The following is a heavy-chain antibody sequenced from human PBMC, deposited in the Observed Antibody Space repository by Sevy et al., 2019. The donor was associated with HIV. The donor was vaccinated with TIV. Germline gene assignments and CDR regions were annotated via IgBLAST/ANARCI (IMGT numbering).Heavy chain of an antibody. CDR2: ISGSGGGGDKT. CDR1: GFTFSRYA. Sequence: GGSLRLSCAASGFTFSRYAMNWVRQAPGKGLEWVSGISGSGGGGDKTYYADSVKGRFTISRDDSKNSLYLQLNSLRAEDTAIYYCARKYDSSGYFDYWGQGTLVTVSS. V-gene: IGHV3-23*01. J-gene: IGHJ4*02. D-gene: IGHD3-22*01. CDR3: ARKYDSSGYFDY.